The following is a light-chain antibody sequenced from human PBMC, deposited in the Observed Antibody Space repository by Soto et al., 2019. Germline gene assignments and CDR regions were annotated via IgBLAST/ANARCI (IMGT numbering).Light chain of an antibody. Sequence: EIVMTQSPATLSVSPGERATLSCRASQSVSSNLAWYQQKPGQAPRLLIYGASTRATGIPARFSGSGSGTEFTLTISRLQSEDFAAYYCQQYNDWPLTFGGGTKVEIK. J-gene: IGKJ4*01. CDR3: QQYNDWPLT. CDR2: GAS. V-gene: IGKV3-15*01. CDR1: QSVSSN.